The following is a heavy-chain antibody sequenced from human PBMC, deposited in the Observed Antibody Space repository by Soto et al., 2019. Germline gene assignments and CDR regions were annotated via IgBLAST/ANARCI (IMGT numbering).Heavy chain of an antibody. CDR3: AKGANDYGDYVVWGVDY. CDR2: ISGRGGST. D-gene: IGHD4-17*01. CDR1: GFTFRSYA. J-gene: IGHJ4*02. V-gene: IGHV3-23*01. Sequence: EAQLLESGGGLVQPGGSPRLSCAASGFTFRSYAMNWVRQAPGKGLEWVSGISGRGGSTFYADSVKGRFTISRDNSKNTLYLHLNSLRAEDAAVYYCAKGANDYGDYVVWGVDYWGQGTLVTVSA.